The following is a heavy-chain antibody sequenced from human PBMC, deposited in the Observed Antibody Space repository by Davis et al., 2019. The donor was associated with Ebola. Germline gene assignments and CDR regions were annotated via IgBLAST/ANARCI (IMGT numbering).Heavy chain of an antibody. CDR3: AKDRGSGWSLGAYFDY. D-gene: IGHD6-19*01. V-gene: IGHV3-23*01. Sequence: GESLKISCTASGFTLSNYAMRWARQAPGKGLEWVSAISGSGGGTYYADSVRGRFTISRDNSKNTLYLQMNSLRAEDTAIYYCAKDRGSGWSLGAYFDYWGQGALVTVSS. J-gene: IGHJ4*02. CDR1: GFTLSNYA. CDR2: ISGSGGGT.